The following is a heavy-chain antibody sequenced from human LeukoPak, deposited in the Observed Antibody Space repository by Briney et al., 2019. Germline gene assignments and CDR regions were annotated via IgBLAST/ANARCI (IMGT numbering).Heavy chain of an antibody. CDR3: ARVYDFWSGYYYYYMDV. Sequence: GGSLRLSCAASGFTFSHFAMHWVRQAPGKGLEWVSYISSSGSTIYYADSVKGRFTISRDNAKNSLYLQMNSLRAEDTAVYYCARVYDFWSGYYYYYMDVWGKGTTVTVSS. J-gene: IGHJ6*03. CDR2: ISSSGSTI. D-gene: IGHD3-3*01. CDR1: GFTFSHFA. V-gene: IGHV3-11*01.